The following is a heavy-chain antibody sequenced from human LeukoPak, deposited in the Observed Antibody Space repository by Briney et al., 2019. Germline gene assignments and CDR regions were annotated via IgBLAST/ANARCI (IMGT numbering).Heavy chain of an antibody. CDR3: ARDLVVPAAMPYYYYYYMDV. CDR2: IYHSGST. J-gene: IGHJ6*03. D-gene: IGHD2-2*01. Sequence: PSETLSLTCTVSGYSISSGYYWGWIRQPPGKGLEWIGSIYHSGSTYYNPSLKSRVTISVDTSKNQFSLKLSSVTAADTAVYYCARDLVVPAAMPYYYYYYMDVWGKGTTVTVSS. V-gene: IGHV4-38-2*02. CDR1: GYSISSGYY.